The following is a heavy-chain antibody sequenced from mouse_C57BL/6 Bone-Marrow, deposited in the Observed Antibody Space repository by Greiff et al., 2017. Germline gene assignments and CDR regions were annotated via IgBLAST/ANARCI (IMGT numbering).Heavy chain of an antibody. CDR3: VRERSNPFAY. J-gene: IGHJ3*01. Sequence: EVQGVESGGGLVQPKGSLKLSCAASGFSFNTYAMNWVRQAPGKGLEWVARIRSKSNNYATYYADSVKDRFTISRDDSESMLYLQMNNLKTEDTAMYYCVRERSNPFAYWGQGTLVTVSA. CDR1: GFSFNTYA. V-gene: IGHV10-1*01. D-gene: IGHD2-5*01. CDR2: IRSKSNNYAT.